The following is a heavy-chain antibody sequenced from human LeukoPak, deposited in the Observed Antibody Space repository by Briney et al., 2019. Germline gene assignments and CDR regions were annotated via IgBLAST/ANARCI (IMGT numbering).Heavy chain of an antibody. D-gene: IGHD3-22*01. V-gene: IGHV3-64*01. CDR1: GFTFSKSV. CDR2: INVQGGST. J-gene: IGHJ4*02. Sequence: GGSLRLSCAASGFTFSKSVMFWLRQAPGKGLEYVSAINVQGGSTYYGNSVKGRFTISRDNSKNTLYLQMDSLRADDMAVYYCARGQAYYYDSSGPTFDYWGQGTLVTVSS. CDR3: ARGQAYYYDSSGPTFDY.